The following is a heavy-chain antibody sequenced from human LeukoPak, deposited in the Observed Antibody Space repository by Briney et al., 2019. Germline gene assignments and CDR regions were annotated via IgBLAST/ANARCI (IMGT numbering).Heavy chain of an antibody. Sequence: GESLKISCKGSGYSFTSYWIGWVRQMPGKGLEWMGIIYPGDSDTRYSPSFQGQVTISADKSISTAYLQWSSLKASDTAMYYCARLSYGDYRYYYYMDVWGKGTTVTISS. CDR1: GYSFTSYW. CDR3: ARLSYGDYRYYYYMDV. D-gene: IGHD4-17*01. CDR2: IYPGDSDT. J-gene: IGHJ6*03. V-gene: IGHV5-51*01.